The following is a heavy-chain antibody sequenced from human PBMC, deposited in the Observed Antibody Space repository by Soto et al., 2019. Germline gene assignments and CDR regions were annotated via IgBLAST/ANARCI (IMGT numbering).Heavy chain of an antibody. Sequence: GESLKISCEGSGYSFTSYWIGWVRQMPGKGLEWMGIIYPGDSDIKYSPSFQGQVTISADKAISTAYLQWSSLKASDTAMYYCARQGEFDFWSGPRGPDTYGMDVWGQGTTVTVSS. CDR2: IYPGDSDI. D-gene: IGHD3-3*01. J-gene: IGHJ6*02. V-gene: IGHV5-51*01. CDR1: GYSFTSYW. CDR3: ARQGEFDFWSGPRGPDTYGMDV.